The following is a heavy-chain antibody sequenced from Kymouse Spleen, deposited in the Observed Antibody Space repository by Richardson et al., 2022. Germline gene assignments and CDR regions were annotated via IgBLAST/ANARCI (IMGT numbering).Heavy chain of an antibody. CDR2: ISSNGGST. Sequence: EVQLVESGEGLVQPGGSLRLSCAASGFTFSSYAMHWVRQAPGKGLEYVSAISSNGGSTYYADSVKGRFTISRDNSKNTLYLQMGSLRAEDMAVYYCARDRLELRGYYGMDVWGQGTTVTVSS. CDR1: GFTFSSYA. CDR3: ARDRLELRGYYGMDV. V-gene: IGHV3-64*02. D-gene: IGHD1-7*01. J-gene: IGHJ6*02.